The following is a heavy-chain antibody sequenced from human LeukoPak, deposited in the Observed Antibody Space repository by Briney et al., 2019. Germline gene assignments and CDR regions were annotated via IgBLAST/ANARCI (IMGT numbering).Heavy chain of an antibody. CDR1: GFTFSSYG. D-gene: IGHD6-19*01. CDR2: IWYDGSNK. CDR3: ARGRGYSSGLLGY. V-gene: IGHV3-33*01. J-gene: IGHJ4*02. Sequence: GGSLRLSCAASGFTFSSYGMHWVRQAPGKGLEWVAVIWYDGSNKYYADSVKGRFTISRDNSKNTLYLQMNSLRAEDTAVYYCARGRGYSSGLLGYWGQGTLVTVSS.